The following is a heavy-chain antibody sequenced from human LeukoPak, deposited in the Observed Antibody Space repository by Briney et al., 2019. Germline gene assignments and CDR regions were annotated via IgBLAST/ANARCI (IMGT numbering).Heavy chain of an antibody. CDR1: GYTFTSYG. CDR3: ARADCTSTSCYPNFDY. V-gene: IGHV1-18*01. J-gene: IGHJ4*02. Sequence: ASVKVSCKASGYTFTSYGITWVRQAPGQGLEWMGWISGYNGNTNCAQKLQGRVTMTTDTPTSTAYMELRSLRSDDTAVYYCARADCTSTSCYPNFDYWGQGTLVTVSS. D-gene: IGHD2-2*01. CDR2: ISGYNGNT.